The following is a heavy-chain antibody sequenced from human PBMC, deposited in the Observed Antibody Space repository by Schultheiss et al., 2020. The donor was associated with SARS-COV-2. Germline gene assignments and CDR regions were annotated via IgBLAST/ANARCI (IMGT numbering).Heavy chain of an antibody. CDR3: ARGESGSGSYFDY. D-gene: IGHD1-26*01. CDR1: GYTFTGYY. Sequence: ASVKVSCKASGYTFTGYYMHWVRQAPGQGLEWMGWINPNSGGTNYAQKFQGWVTMTRDTSISTAYMELSSLRSEDTAVYYCARGESGSGSYFDYWGQGTLVTVSS. J-gene: IGHJ4*02. V-gene: IGHV1-2*04. CDR2: INPNSGGT.